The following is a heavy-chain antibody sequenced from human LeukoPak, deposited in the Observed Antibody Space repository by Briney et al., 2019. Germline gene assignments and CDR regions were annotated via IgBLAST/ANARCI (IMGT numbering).Heavy chain of an antibody. J-gene: IGHJ4*02. Sequence: PGRSLRLSCVASGYTFRSYGMHWVRQAPGKGLDWMALIWFDGSKTSYTDPVKGRFTISRDDSQNTLYLQMDSLRDEDTAVYYCARVSSMGAVYYFDYWGQGTLVTVSS. CDR2: IWFDGSKT. CDR1: GYTFRSYG. V-gene: IGHV3-33*01. D-gene: IGHD1-26*01. CDR3: ARVSSMGAVYYFDY.